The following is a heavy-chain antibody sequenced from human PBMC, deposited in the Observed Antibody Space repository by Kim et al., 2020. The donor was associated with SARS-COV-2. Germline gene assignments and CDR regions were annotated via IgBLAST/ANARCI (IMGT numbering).Heavy chain of an antibody. CDR1: GFTFSSYG. CDR2: ISYDGSNK. Sequence: GGSLRLSCAASGFTFSSYGMHWVRQAPGKGLEWVAVISYDGSNKYYADSVKGRFTISRDNSKNTLYLQMNSLRAEDTAVYYCAKCADYGDAYYFDYWGQGTLVTVSS. J-gene: IGHJ4*02. D-gene: IGHD4-17*01. CDR3: AKCADYGDAYYFDY. V-gene: IGHV3-30*18.